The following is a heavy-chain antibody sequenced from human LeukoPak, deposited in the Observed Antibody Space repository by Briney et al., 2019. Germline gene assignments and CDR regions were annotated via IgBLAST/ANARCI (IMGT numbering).Heavy chain of an antibody. V-gene: IGHV3-21*01. CDR3: ATPMVSNWFDP. CDR1: GFTFSSYS. D-gene: IGHD2-8*01. CDR2: ISSSSSYI. Sequence: GGSLRLSCAASGFTFSSYSMNWVRQAPGKGLEWVSSISSSSSYIYYADSVKGRFTITRDNAKNSLYLQMNSLRAEDTAVYYCATPMVSNWFDPWGQGTLVTVSS. J-gene: IGHJ5*02.